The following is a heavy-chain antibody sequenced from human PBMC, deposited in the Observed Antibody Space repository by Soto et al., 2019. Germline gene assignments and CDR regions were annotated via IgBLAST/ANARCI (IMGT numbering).Heavy chain of an antibody. J-gene: IGHJ6*02. CDR2: MNPNSGNT. D-gene: IGHD5-12*01. V-gene: IGHV1-8*02. CDR3: ARERSGYSGYGSGMDV. Sequence: ASVKVSCKASGYTFTSYYMHWVRQATGQGLEWMGWMNPNSGNTGYAQKFQGRVTMTRNTSISTAYMELSSLRSEDTAVYYCARERSGYSGYGSGMDVWGQGTTVTVSS. CDR1: GYTFTSYY.